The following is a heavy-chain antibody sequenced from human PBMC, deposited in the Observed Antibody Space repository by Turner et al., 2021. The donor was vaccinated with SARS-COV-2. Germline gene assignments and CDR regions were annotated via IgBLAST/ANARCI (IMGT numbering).Heavy chain of an antibody. CDR1: GFTFSSYG. CDR2: ISYDGSNK. CDR3: AKSMYPYSSSWYYFDY. D-gene: IGHD6-13*01. Sequence: QVQLVEAGGGGVQPGRALRISCADSGFTFSSYGMHWVRQAPGKGLEWVAVISYDGSNKYYADSVKGRFTISRDNSKNTLYLQMNSLRAEDTAVYYCAKSMYPYSSSWYYFDYWGQGTLVTVSS. J-gene: IGHJ4*02. V-gene: IGHV3-30*18.